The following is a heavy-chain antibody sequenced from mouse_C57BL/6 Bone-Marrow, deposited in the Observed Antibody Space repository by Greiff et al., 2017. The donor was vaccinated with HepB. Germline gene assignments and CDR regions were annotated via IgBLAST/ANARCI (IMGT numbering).Heavy chain of an antibody. Sequence: VQLKESGAELVKPGASVKLSCTASGFNIKDYYMHWVKQRTEQGLAGIGRIHLDDGDTKYAPKFQGKATITADTSSNTAYLQLSSLTSEDTAVYYCARPIMIETWFAYWGQGTLVTVSS. CDR1: GFNIKDYY. CDR2: IHLDDGDT. D-gene: IGHD2-4*01. V-gene: IGHV14-2*01. CDR3: ARPIMIETWFAY. J-gene: IGHJ3*01.